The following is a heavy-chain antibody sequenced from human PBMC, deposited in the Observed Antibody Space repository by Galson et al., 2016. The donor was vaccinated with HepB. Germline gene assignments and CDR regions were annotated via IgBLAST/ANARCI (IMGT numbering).Heavy chain of an antibody. J-gene: IGHJ4*02. V-gene: IGHV3-23*01. Sequence: SLRLSCAVSGFTFSNYVMTWVRQAPGKGLEWVSGVNPTGGTTYYADAVKGRFIIYRDNSKNTLFLQMSSLRADDTAVYYCAKALMGRVTAASFDYWGQGSLVTVSS. CDR2: VNPTGGTT. CDR1: GFTFSNYV. D-gene: IGHD2-21*02. CDR3: AKALMGRVTAASFDY.